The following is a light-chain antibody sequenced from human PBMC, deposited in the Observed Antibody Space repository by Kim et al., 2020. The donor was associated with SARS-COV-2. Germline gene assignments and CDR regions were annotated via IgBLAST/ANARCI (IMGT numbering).Light chain of an antibody. CDR2: NAS. CDR3: QQYNSYPVT. J-gene: IGKJ2*01. V-gene: IGKV1-5*03. CDR1: QTTSSW. Sequence: SASVGDRGTISCRASQTTSSWLAWYQQKPGKAPKLLIYNASSLGSGVPSRFSGRGSGTEFTLTISSLQPDDFATYYCQQYNSYPVTFGQGNELE.